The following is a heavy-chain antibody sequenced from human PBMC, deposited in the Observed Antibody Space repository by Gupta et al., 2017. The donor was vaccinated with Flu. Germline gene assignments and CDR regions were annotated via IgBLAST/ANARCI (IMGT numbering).Heavy chain of an antibody. CDR2: IIPIFGTA. V-gene: IGHV1-69*06. J-gene: IGHJ4*02. Sequence: PGQGLEWMGGIIPIFGTANYAQKFQGRVTITADKSTSTAYMELSSLRSEDTAVYYCARVSGSGYSYGTEIDYWGQGTLVTVSS. D-gene: IGHD5-18*01. CDR3: ARVSGSGYSYGTEIDY.